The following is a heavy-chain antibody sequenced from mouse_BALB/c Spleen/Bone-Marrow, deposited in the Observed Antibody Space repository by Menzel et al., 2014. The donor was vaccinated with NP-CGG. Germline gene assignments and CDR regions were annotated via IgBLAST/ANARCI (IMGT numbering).Heavy chain of an antibody. CDR1: GYAFSIYW. J-gene: IGHJ2*01. CDR3: ARGWISIDY. D-gene: IGHD3-3*01. CDR2: IYPGDDDT. Sequence: QVQLQQSGAELVRPGSSVKISCKASGYAFSIYWMNWVKQRPGQGLEWIGQIYPGDDDTDYNGKFKGKATLTADRSSSTAYMQLNSLTSEDSAVYFCARGWISIDYWGQGTTLTVSS. V-gene: IGHV1-80*01.